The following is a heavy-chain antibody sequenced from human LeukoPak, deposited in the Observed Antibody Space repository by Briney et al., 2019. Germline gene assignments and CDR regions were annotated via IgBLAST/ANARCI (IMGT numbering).Heavy chain of an antibody. V-gene: IGHV4-34*01. Sequence: SETLSLTCAVYGGSFSGYYWNWIRQPPGKGLEWIGEINHSGSTNHNPSLKSRVTISVDTSKNQFSLKLSSVTAADTAVYYCARGRWSNSTAGGVYFDYWGQGTLVTVSS. D-gene: IGHD4-23*01. CDR2: INHSGST. CDR1: GGSFSGYY. CDR3: ARGRWSNSTAGGVYFDY. J-gene: IGHJ4*02.